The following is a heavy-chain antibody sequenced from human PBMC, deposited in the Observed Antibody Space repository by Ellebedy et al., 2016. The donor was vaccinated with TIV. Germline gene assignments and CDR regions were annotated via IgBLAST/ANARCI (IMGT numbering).Heavy chain of an antibody. CDR3: ARLALRGSRWLDP. V-gene: IGHV3-48*04. Sequence: GGSLRLXXEASGFNFSNYNMNWVRQAPGKGLEWISYISGTSEIIYYADSVKGRFTISRDNAKNSLYLHMKSLRVDDTAVYYCARLALRGSRWLDPWGQGTQVTVSS. CDR1: GFNFSNYN. D-gene: IGHD1-26*01. J-gene: IGHJ5*02. CDR2: ISGTSEII.